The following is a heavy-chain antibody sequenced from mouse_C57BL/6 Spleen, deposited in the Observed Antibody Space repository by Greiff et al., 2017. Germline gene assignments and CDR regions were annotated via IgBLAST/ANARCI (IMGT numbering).Heavy chain of an antibody. V-gene: IGHV1-26*01. Sequence: EVQGVESGPELVKPGASVKISCKASGYTFTDYYMNWVKQSHGKSLEWIGDINPNNGGTSYNQKFKGKATLTVDKSSSTAYMELRSLTSEDSAVYYCARSAYYSTHWGQGTTLTVSS. CDR1: GYTFTDYY. D-gene: IGHD2-5*01. J-gene: IGHJ2*01. CDR3: ARSAYYSTH. CDR2: INPNNGGT.